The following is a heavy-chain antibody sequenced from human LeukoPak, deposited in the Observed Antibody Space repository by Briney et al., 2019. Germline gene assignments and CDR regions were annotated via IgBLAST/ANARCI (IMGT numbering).Heavy chain of an antibody. CDR2: INHSGST. V-gene: IGHV4-34*01. J-gene: IGHJ4*02. CDR3: ARERRPTYYDFWSGYYI. CDR1: GGSFSGYY. D-gene: IGHD3-3*01. Sequence: ETLSLTCAVYGGSFSGYYWSWIRQPPGKGLEWIGEINHSGSTNYNPSLKSRVTISVDTSKNQFSLKLSSVTAADTAVYYCARERRPTYYDFWSGYYIWGQGTLVTVSS.